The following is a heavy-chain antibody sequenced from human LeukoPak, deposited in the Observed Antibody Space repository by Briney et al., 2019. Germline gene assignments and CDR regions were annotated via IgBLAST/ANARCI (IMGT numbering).Heavy chain of an antibody. D-gene: IGHD6-13*01. Sequence: GGSLRLSCAASGFTFSGYAMSWVRQAPGKGLEWVSAISGSGGSTYYADSVKGRFTISRDNSKNTLYLQMNSLRAEDTAVYYCAKFRGSSSWYGGDYFDNWGQGTLVTVSS. CDR3: AKFRGSSSWYGGDYFDN. CDR2: ISGSGGST. CDR1: GFTFSGYA. V-gene: IGHV3-23*01. J-gene: IGHJ4*02.